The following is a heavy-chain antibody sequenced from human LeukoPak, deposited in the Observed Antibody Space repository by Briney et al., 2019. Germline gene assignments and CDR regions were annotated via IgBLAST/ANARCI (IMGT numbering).Heavy chain of an antibody. Sequence: GGTLRLSCAASGFSFSVYWMHWVRQAPGKGPVWVSRIKTDGSITDYADFVKGRFTISRDNAKNTLYLQMNSLKAEDTAVYYCASHVDIVATKLGDFDYWGQGTLVTVSS. J-gene: IGHJ4*02. CDR1: GFSFSVYW. V-gene: IGHV3-74*01. CDR3: ASHVDIVATKLGDFDY. CDR2: IKTDGSIT. D-gene: IGHD5-12*01.